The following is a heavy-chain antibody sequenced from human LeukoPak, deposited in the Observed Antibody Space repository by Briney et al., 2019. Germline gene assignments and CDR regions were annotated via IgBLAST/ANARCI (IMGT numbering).Heavy chain of an antibody. CDR3: ARHRGGYQADIDY. CDR1: GGSISSYY. J-gene: IGHJ4*02. CDR2: IHTSGST. V-gene: IGHV4-4*09. Sequence: PSETLSLTCTVSGGSISSYYWSWIRQPPGKGLEWIGYIHTSGSTNYNPSLKSRVTISVDTSKNQFSLKLTSVTAADTAVYYCARHRGGYQADIDYWGQGTLVTVSS. D-gene: IGHD5-12*01.